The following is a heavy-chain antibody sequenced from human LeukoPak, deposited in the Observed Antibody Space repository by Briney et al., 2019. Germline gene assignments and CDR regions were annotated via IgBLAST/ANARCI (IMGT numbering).Heavy chain of an antibody. D-gene: IGHD3-10*01. Sequence: ASVKVSCKASGGTFSSYAISWVRQAPGQGLEWMGGIIPIFGTANYAQKFQGRVTITADESTSTAYMEPSSLRSEDTAVYYCARDQRGSGSYRRDLNYWGQGTLVTVSS. J-gene: IGHJ4*02. CDR1: GGTFSSYA. V-gene: IGHV1-69*13. CDR3: ARDQRGSGSYRRDLNY. CDR2: IIPIFGTA.